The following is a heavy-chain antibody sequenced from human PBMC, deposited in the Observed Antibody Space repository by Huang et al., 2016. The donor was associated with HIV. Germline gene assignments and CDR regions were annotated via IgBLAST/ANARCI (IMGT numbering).Heavy chain of an antibody. V-gene: IGHV3-7*01. CDR1: GFTFSSYW. Sequence: EVQLVESGGGLVQPGGSLRLSCTASGFTFSSYWMSWVRQATGKGREWVAKIKKEGREKYYVDSVKGRFSISRDNAKNALYLQMNSLRAEDTTVYYCARRLRYYYGSGRTSGYFDYWGQGTLVTVSS. J-gene: IGHJ4*02. CDR3: ARRLRYYYGSGRTSGYFDY. D-gene: IGHD3-10*01. CDR2: IKKEGREK.